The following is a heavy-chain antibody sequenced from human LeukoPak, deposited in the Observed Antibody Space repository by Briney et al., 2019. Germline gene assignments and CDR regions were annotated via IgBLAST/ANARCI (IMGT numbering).Heavy chain of an antibody. D-gene: IGHD5-24*01. Sequence: GESLRLSCAPSGFTFSSYWMHWVRQAPGKGLMWVSRTNSDGSTTNYADSVKGRFTIFRDNAKNTLYLQMNSLRAEDTAVYYCARAGNYRFDYWGQGTLVTVSS. CDR3: ARAGNYRFDY. CDR1: GFTFSSYW. J-gene: IGHJ4*02. CDR2: TNSDGSTT. V-gene: IGHV3-74*01.